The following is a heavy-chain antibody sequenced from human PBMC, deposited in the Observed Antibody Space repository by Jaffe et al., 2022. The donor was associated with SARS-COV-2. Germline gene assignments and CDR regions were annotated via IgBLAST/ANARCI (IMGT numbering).Heavy chain of an antibody. J-gene: IGHJ4*02. CDR2: IYSGGTT. V-gene: IGHV3-66*02. Sequence: EVQLVESGGGLVQPGGSLRLSCAASGFTVSSNYMSWVRQAPGKGLEWVSVIYSGGTTYYADSVKGRFTISRDSSKNTVYLQVNSLRAEDTAMYYCARGWGYAGDYFDYWGQGTLVTVSS. D-gene: IGHD5-12*01. CDR1: GFTVSSNY. CDR3: ARGWGYAGDYFDY.